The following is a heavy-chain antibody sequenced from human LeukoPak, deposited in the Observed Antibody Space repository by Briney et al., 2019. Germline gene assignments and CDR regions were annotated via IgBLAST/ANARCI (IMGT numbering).Heavy chain of an antibody. CDR3: AKDRSDDYYYGMDV. D-gene: IGHD1-26*01. J-gene: IGHJ6*02. V-gene: IGHV3-23*01. CDR1: GFSFNTHG. Sequence: PGGSLRLSCEAFGFSFNTHGMHWVRQAPGKGLKWVSAISGSGGSTYYANSVKGRFTISRDNSKNTLYLQMNSLRAEDTAVYYCAKDRSDDYYYGMDVWGQGTTVTVSS. CDR2: ISGSGGST.